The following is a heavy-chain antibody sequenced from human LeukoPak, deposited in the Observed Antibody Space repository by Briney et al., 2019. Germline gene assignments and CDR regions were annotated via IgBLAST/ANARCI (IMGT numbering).Heavy chain of an antibody. J-gene: IGHJ4*02. CDR3: AKVETAAAATLRGFDY. D-gene: IGHD6-13*01. Sequence: PGGSLRLSCAASGFTFSSYAMSWVRQAPGKGLEWVSSIGGSGGSTYHADSVKGRFTISRDNPKNTLYLQMNSLRAEDTAVYYCAKVETAAAATLRGFDYWGQGTLVTVSS. CDR1: GFTFSSYA. CDR2: IGGSGGST. V-gene: IGHV3-23*01.